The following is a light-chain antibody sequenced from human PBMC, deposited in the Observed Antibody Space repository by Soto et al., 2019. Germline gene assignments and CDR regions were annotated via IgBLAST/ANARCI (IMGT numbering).Light chain of an antibody. V-gene: IGKV3-20*01. CDR1: QNIRGNE. J-gene: IGKJ1*01. CDR3: QDYGTSAPWT. Sequence: EVVLTQSPGTLSLSPGERATLSCRASQNIRGNELAWYQQKPGQAPRLLIYRGSSRATGIPDRFSGRGSGTDSPLTISRLEPEDFAVYYCQDYGTSAPWTFGQGTKVEIK. CDR2: RGS.